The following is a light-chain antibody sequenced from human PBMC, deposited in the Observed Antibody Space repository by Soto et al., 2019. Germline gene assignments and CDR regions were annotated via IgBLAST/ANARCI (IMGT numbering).Light chain of an antibody. CDR3: QQYGTSPQT. V-gene: IGKV3-20*01. J-gene: IGKJ1*01. CDR2: GAS. Sequence: EIVLTQSPGTLSLSPGEGATLSCRASQSVASNCLAWYQQKPGQAPRLLIYGASSRATGIPDRFSGSGSGTDFTLIISRLEPEDFAVFYCQQYGTSPQTFGQGTKVEIK. CDR1: QSVASNC.